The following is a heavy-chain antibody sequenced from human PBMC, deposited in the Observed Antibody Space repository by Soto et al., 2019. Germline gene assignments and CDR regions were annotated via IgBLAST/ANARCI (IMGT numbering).Heavy chain of an antibody. J-gene: IGHJ3*02. CDR2: IYHSGST. V-gene: IGHV4-4*02. Sequence: QVQLQESGPGLVKPSGTLSLTCAVSGGSISSSNWWSWVRHPPGKGLEWIGEIYHSGSTNYNPSLTSRGTISVHKSTIQFSRKLRSVTAADTALYYCARVSGNDAFDIWGQGTMVTVSS. CDR3: ARVSGNDAFDI. CDR1: GGSISSSNW. D-gene: IGHD3-22*01.